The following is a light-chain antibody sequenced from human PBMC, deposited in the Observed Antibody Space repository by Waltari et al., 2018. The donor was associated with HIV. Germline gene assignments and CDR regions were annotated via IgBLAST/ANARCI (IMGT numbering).Light chain of an antibody. V-gene: IGLV3-1*01. J-gene: IGLJ1*01. CDR1: KLGAKY. Sequence: SYELIKPPSVSVSPGQTATITCSGDKLGAKYVCWYQQKPGQSPVLVVYQDNKRPSGIPERFSGSNSGNTATLTINGTQAVDEGDYYCQAWDTSTGVFGAGTKVSVL. CDR3: QAWDTSTGV. CDR2: QDN.